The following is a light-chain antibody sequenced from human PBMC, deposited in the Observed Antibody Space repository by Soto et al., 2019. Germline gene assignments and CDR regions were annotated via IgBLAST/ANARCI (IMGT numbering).Light chain of an antibody. CDR2: TGS. CDR3: QQAASFPIT. J-gene: IGKJ5*01. V-gene: IGKV1-12*01. Sequence: DIQMTQSPSYVSASVGDIVTITCRASQGIKNWLAWYQQKPGKAPNLLIYTGSSLQSGVPSRFSGSGSGTDFTLTINSLQPEDFATYYCQQAASFPITIGQGTRREIK. CDR1: QGIKNW.